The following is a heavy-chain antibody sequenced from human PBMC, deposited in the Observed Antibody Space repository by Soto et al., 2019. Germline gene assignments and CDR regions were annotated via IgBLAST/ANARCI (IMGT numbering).Heavy chain of an antibody. CDR2: ISGRGNYT. V-gene: IGHV3-11*06. J-gene: IGHJ6*02. CDR3: ARDGGEILAAATRGVYGMDV. Sequence: HVQMVESGGDLVKPGGSLRLSCAVSGFTFSDYYMSWFRQAPEQGLEWIAYISGRGNYTNYADSVRGRFTISRDNIKNSLFLQMNSLRDEDTATYYCARDGGEILAAATRGVYGMDVWAQGTTVIISS. D-gene: IGHD2-21*01. CDR1: GFTFSDYY.